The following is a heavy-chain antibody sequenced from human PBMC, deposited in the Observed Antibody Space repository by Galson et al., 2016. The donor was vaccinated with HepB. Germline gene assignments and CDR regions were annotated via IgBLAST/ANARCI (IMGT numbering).Heavy chain of an antibody. CDR1: GFTFSSYA. CDR2: IRGSGGSP. D-gene: IGHD6-19*01. J-gene: IGHJ4*02. CDR3: AKAKDRGYDSGCLDN. V-gene: IGHV3-23*01. Sequence: SLRLSCAASGFTFSSYAMTWVRQSPGKGLEWVSDIRGSGGSPYYADSVLGRFTITRDNSKNTLYLQMNSLRAEDTALYYCAKAKDRGYDSGCLDNWGQGTLVTVSS.